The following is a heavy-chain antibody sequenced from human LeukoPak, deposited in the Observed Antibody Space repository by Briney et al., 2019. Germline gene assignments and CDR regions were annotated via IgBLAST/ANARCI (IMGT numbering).Heavy chain of an antibody. D-gene: IGHD6-13*01. V-gene: IGHV1-24*01. CDR3: ARDKILRSAAGIGGLGY. CDR1: GNTLTELS. J-gene: IGHJ4*02. CDR2: FNPEDGET. Sequence: ASVKVSCKVSGNTLTELSMHWVRQAPGKGLEWMGGFNPEDGETIYAQKFQGRVTMTEDTSTDTAYMELSSLRSEDTAVYYCARDKILRSAAGIGGLGYWGQGTLVTVSS.